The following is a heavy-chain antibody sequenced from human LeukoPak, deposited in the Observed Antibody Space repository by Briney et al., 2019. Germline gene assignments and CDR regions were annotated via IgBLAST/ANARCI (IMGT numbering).Heavy chain of an antibody. V-gene: IGHV4-4*02. J-gene: IGHJ3*02. D-gene: IGHD3-3*01. Sequence: PSGTLSLTCAVSGGSISNSNWWSWVRQPPGKGLERIGDIYQSGSTTYNPSLKSRVTISVDKFKNQFSLNLSSVTAADTAVYYCARPGVGAFDIWGQGTMVTVSS. CDR2: IYQSGST. CDR1: GGSISNSNW. CDR3: ARPGVGAFDI.